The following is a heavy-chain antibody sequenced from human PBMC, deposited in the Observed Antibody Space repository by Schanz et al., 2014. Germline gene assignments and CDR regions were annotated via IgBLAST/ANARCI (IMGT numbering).Heavy chain of an antibody. V-gene: IGHV3-23*01. CDR1: GFTFRNYA. CDR3: AVLGGFGELPLDY. Sequence: VQLLESGGGLVQPGGSLKLSCSASGFTFRNYALSWVRQAPGKGLAWVSAISGSGGSTYYADSVKGRFTISRDNSKNTLYLQMNSLRAEDTAVYYCAVLGGFGELPLDYRGQGTLVTVSS. J-gene: IGHJ4*02. D-gene: IGHD3-10*01. CDR2: ISGSGGST.